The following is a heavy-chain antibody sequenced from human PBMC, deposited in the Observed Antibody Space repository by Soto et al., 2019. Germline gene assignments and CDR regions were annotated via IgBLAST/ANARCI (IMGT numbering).Heavy chain of an antibody. D-gene: IGHD3-22*01. CDR1: GFTFSSYS. V-gene: IGHV3-21*01. J-gene: IGHJ4*02. CDR2: ISSSSSYI. Sequence: EVQLVESGGGLVKPGGSLRLSCAASGFTFSSYSMNWVRQAPGKGLEWVSSISSSSSYIYYADSVKGRFTISRDNAKXXXXXXXXXXXXXXXXXXXXXXXPYYYDXXRYCAYWGQGTLVTVSS. CDR3: XXXPYYYDXXRYCAY.